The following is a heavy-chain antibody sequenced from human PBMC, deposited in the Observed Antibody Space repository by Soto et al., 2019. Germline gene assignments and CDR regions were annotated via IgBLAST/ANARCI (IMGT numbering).Heavy chain of an antibody. D-gene: IGHD3-22*01. Sequence: QLQLQESGPGLVKPSETLSLVCTVSGGSISSSSHYWAWIRQPPGKGLEWMGGIYYVGTTYYNPSLTRRVTISVDTSKTQFSLRLNFVTAADTAVYYCARHRDDYDNSGYHDYWGQGTLVTVSS. CDR1: GGSISSSSHY. CDR2: IYYVGTT. V-gene: IGHV4-39*01. J-gene: IGHJ4*02. CDR3: ARHRDDYDNSGYHDY.